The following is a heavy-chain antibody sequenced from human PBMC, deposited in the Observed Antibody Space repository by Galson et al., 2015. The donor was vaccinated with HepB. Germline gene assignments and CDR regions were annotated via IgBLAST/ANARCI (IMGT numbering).Heavy chain of an antibody. J-gene: IGHJ4*02. CDR2: ISGSGGST. CDR1: GFTFSSYA. Sequence: LRLSCAASGFTFSSYAMTWVRQAPGKGLEWVSVISGSGGSTYYADSVKGRFTISRDNSKNTLYLQMNSLRAEDTAVYYCAKGQKGYFDYWGQGTLVTVSS. CDR3: AKGQKGYFDY. V-gene: IGHV3-23*01.